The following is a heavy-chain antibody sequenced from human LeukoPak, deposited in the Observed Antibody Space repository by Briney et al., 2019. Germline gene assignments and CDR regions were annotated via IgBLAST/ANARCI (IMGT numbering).Heavy chain of an antibody. V-gene: IGHV3-33*01. CDR2: VWYDESNK. CDR1: GFTFRSYD. Sequence: PGGSLRLSCAASGFTFRSYDMHWVRQAPGKGLEWVAVVWYDESNKYYVYSVKGRFTISRDNSKNTLYLQMNSLRVEDTALYYCAREDSSGAFDIWGQGTMVTVSS. J-gene: IGHJ3*02. CDR3: AREDSSGAFDI. D-gene: IGHD3-22*01.